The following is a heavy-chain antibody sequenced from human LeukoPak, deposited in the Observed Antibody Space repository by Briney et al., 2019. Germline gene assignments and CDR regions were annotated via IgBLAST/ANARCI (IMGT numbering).Heavy chain of an antibody. CDR3: VGVRWFGGANWFDP. V-gene: IGHV3-64D*09. CDR1: GFTFGRCA. J-gene: IGHJ5*02. Sequence: PGGSLRLSCSASGFTFGRCAMHWVRQAPGKGLEYVSAISSNGGSTYYADSVKGRFTISRDNSKNTVYLQMSSLRAEDTAVYFCVGVRWFGGANWFDPWGQGTLVTVSS. CDR2: ISSNGGST. D-gene: IGHD3-10*01.